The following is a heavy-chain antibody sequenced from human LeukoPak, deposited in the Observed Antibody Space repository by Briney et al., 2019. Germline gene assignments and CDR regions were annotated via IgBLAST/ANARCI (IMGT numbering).Heavy chain of an antibody. Sequence: GGSLRLSCAASGFIFGGYWMSWLRQAPGRGLEWVANTNPDGSIKYYVDSVNGRFTISRDNAKNSLYLQMTSLRAKDTAVYYGVSGFLQWLYWGQGTLVTVSS. J-gene: IGHJ4*02. CDR1: GFIFGGYW. CDR3: VSGFLQWLY. D-gene: IGHD3-3*01. V-gene: IGHV3-7*01. CDR2: TNPDGSIK.